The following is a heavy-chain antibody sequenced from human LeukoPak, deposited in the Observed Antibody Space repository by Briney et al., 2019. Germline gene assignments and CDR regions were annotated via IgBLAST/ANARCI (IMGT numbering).Heavy chain of an antibody. J-gene: IGHJ4*02. Sequence: SETLSLTCAVSGYSISSGYYWGWIRQPPGKGLEWIGSTYHSGSTYYNPSLKSRATISVDTSKNQFSLKLSSVTAADTAVYYCARHGDSTWELGYWGQGTLVTVSS. CDR3: ARHGDSTWELGY. CDR1: GYSISSGYY. D-gene: IGHD1-26*01. V-gene: IGHV4-38-2*01. CDR2: TYHSGST.